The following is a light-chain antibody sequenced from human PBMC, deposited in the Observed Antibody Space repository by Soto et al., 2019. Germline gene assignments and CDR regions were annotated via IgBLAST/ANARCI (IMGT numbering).Light chain of an antibody. CDR3: SSFTSNRIYV. Sequence: QSVLTQPTSVSGSPGQSITISCTGNHNDIGTYDYVSWYQQHPGRAPRLLIHGVTTRPSGISDRFSASKSGLTASLTISGLQPEDEADYYYSSFTSNRIYVFGPGTKVTV. CDR2: GVT. CDR1: HNDIGTYDY. V-gene: IGLV2-14*03. J-gene: IGLJ1*01.